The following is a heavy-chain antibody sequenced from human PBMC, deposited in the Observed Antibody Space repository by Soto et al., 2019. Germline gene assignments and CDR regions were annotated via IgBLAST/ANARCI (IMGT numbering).Heavy chain of an antibody. V-gene: IGHV1-69*01. CDR1: GGIFSSLT. CDR3: ARVGSRDAYNYDLDY. D-gene: IGHD1-1*01. CDR2: ILPLSGTP. Sequence: VVQSGAEVKKPGSSVKVSCKASGGIFSSLTFSWVRQAPGQGLEWMGGILPLSGTPKYAQKFQCRLTITADESRTTTYMELSSLTSEDTDVYYCARVGSRDAYNYDLDYWGQGTLVTVSS. J-gene: IGHJ4*02.